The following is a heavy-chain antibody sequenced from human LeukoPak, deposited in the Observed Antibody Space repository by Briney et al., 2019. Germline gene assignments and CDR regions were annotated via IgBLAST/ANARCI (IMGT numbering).Heavy chain of an antibody. Sequence: KPSETLSLTCAVYGGSFSGYYWSWIRQPPGKGLEWIGEINHSGSTNYNPSLKSRVTISVDTSKNQFSLKLSSVTAADTAVYYCARGCRSWYTAFDYWGQGTLVTVSS. CDR3: ARGCRSWYTAFDY. CDR2: INHSGST. CDR1: GGSFSGYY. J-gene: IGHJ4*02. D-gene: IGHD6-13*01. V-gene: IGHV4-34*01.